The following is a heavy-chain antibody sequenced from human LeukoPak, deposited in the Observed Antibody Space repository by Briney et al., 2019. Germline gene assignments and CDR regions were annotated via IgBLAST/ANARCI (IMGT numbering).Heavy chain of an antibody. J-gene: IGHJ6*03. CDR2: ICGSRGNT. V-gene: IGHV3-23*01. CDR1: GFTFSSYA. Sequence: PGGSLRLSCAAPGFTFSSYALTCARQAPGKGLEWVSGICGSRGNTYYADSVKGRFTISRDNSKNTLYLQMNSLRAEDTAVYYCAKGRYGESYYMDVWGKGTTVTVSS. CDR3: AKGRYGESYYMDV. D-gene: IGHD3-10*01.